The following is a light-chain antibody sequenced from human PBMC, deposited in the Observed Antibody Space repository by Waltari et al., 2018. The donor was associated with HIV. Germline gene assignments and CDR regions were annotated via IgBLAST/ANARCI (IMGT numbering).Light chain of an antibody. Sequence: DIVMTQSPDSLAVSLGERATINCKSSQSVLSSSKNKNCLAWYQQKPGQPPKLLIYWTSTRESGVPDRFSGSGSGTDFTLTISSLQAEDVAVYYCQQYYLTPLTFGGGTK. V-gene: IGKV4-1*01. CDR2: WTS. CDR3: QQYYLTPLT. CDR1: QSVLSSSKNKNC. J-gene: IGKJ4*01.